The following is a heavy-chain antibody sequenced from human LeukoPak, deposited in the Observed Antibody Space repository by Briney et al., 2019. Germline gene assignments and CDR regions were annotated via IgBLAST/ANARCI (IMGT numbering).Heavy chain of an antibody. V-gene: IGHV3-9*01. CDR1: GFTFDDYA. CDR2: ISWNSGSI. D-gene: IGHD3-22*01. Sequence: GGSLRLSCAASGFTFDDYAMHWVRQAPGEGLEWVSGISWNSGSIGYADSVKGRFTISRDNAKNPLYLQMNSLRAEDTAVYYCAKDEFTYYYDSSGYQEPYFDYWGQGTLVTVSS. J-gene: IGHJ4*02. CDR3: AKDEFTYYYDSSGYQEPYFDY.